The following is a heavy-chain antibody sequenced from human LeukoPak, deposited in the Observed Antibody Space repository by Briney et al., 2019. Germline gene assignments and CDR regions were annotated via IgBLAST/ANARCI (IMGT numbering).Heavy chain of an antibody. D-gene: IGHD6-13*01. CDR2: IKQDGSEK. CDR1: GFTFSSYW. Sequence: AGGSLRLSCAASGFTFSSYWMSWVRQAPGKGLEWVANIKQDGSEKYYVDSVKGRFTISRDNAKNSLYLQMNSLRAEDTAVYYCARATTRRPIRIAAAGHFDYWGQGTLVTVSS. CDR3: ARATTRRPIRIAAAGHFDY. J-gene: IGHJ4*02. V-gene: IGHV3-7*03.